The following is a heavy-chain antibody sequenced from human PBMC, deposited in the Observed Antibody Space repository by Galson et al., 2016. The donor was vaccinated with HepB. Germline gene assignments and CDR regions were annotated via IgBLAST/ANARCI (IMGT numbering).Heavy chain of an antibody. CDR1: GAPMTSGGFF. CDR3: ARDTPPTEAGDNHYGVDV. CDR2: IHYGGTT. Sequence: LSLTCTVSGAPMTSGGFFWTWIRQLPGKGLEWIGEIHYGGTTYYNPSLKGRVSMSLDMSQNQFYLTLTSVTAAETALYFFARDTPPTEAGDNHYGVDVWGKGTMVTVSS. D-gene: IGHD5-24*01. J-gene: IGHJ6*04. V-gene: IGHV4-31*03.